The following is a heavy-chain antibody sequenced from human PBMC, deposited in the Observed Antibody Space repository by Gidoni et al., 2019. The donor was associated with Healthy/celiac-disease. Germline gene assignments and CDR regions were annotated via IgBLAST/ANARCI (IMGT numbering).Heavy chain of an antibody. Sequence: EVQFVESGGGFVQPGGSLRRSCASSGFTFSSYWMHWFCQAPGKGLVWVARINSDGSSKSYADSVKGRFTISRDNAKNTLYLQMNSLRAEDTAVYYCVFALESPFDYWGQGTLVTVSS. CDR2: INSDGSSK. CDR1: GFTFSSYW. CDR3: VFALESPFDY. J-gene: IGHJ4*02. V-gene: IGHV3-74*01. D-gene: IGHD1-1*01.